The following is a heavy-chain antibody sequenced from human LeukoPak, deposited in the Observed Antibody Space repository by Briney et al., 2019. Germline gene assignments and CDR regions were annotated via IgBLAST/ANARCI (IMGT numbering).Heavy chain of an antibody. CDR1: GGSFSGYY. CDR3: ARRPADELWFGELFED. CDR2: INHSGST. D-gene: IGHD3-10*01. J-gene: IGHJ4*02. Sequence: PSETLSLTCAVYGGSFSGYYWSWIRQPPGKGLEWIGEINHSGSTNYNPSLKSRVTISVDTSKNQFFLKLSSVTAADTAVYYCARRPADELWFGELFEDWGQGTLVTVSS. V-gene: IGHV4-34*01.